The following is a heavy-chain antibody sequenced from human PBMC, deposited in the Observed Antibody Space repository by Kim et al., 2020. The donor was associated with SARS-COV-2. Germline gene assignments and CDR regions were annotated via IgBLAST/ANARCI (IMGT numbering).Heavy chain of an antibody. V-gene: IGHV4-39*01. J-gene: IGHJ4*02. CDR3: ARHFHYDFWSGYYLQGPIDY. Sequence: SETLSLTCTVSGGSISSSSYYWGWIRQPPGKGLEWIGSIYYSGSTYYNPSLKSRVTISVDTSKNQFSLKLSSVTAADTAVYYCARHFHYDFWSGYYLQGPIDYWGQGTLVTVSS. D-gene: IGHD3-3*01. CDR1: GGSISSSSYY. CDR2: IYYSGST.